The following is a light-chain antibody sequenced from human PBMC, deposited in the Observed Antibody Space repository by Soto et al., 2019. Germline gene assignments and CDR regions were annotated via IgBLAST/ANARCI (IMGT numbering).Light chain of an antibody. Sequence: QSVLTQPPSASASLGASVTLTCTLSSGYSNYKVDWYQQRPGKGPRFVMRVGTGGIVGSKGDGIPDRFSVLGSGLNRYLTIKNIQEADASDYHCGAPPGRGSNFVYLVFGGGTQLTVL. CDR3: GAPPGRGSNFVYLV. CDR2: VGTGGIVG. J-gene: IGLJ2*01. CDR1: SGYSNYK. V-gene: IGLV9-49*01.